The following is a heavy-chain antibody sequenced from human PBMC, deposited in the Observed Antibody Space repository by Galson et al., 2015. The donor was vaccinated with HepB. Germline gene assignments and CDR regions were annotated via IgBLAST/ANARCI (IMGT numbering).Heavy chain of an antibody. Sequence: SLRLSCAASGFTCSSYAMSWVRQAPGKGLEWVSAISGSGGSTYCADSVKGRFTISRDNSKNTLYLQMNSLRAEDTAVYYCAKDHYYGSGKHDYWGQGTLVTVSS. CDR2: ISGSGGST. J-gene: IGHJ4*02. CDR3: AKDHYYGSGKHDY. D-gene: IGHD3-10*01. CDR1: GFTCSSYA. V-gene: IGHV3-23*01.